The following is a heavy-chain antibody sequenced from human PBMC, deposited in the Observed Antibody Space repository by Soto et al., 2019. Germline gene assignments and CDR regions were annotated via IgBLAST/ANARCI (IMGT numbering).Heavy chain of an antibody. CDR3: ARGQDYGSGSYGYYYYGMDV. J-gene: IGHJ6*02. CDR1: GYTFTNYY. CDR2: ISPRTGGT. D-gene: IGHD3-10*01. Sequence: GASVKVSCKASGYTFTNYYLHWVRQAPGQGLEWMGWISPRTGGTKYAQTFQGRVTLTRDTSITTAYMELSSLRSDDTAVYYCARGQDYGSGSYGYYYYGMDVWGQGTTVTVSS. V-gene: IGHV1-2*02.